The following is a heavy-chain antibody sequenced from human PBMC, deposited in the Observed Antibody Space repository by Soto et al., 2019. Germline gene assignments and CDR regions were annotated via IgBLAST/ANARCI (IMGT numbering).Heavy chain of an antibody. D-gene: IGHD4-17*01. V-gene: IGHV2-5*02. Sequence: QITLKESGPTLVKPTETLTLTCTFSGFSLTSLGETVGWIRQPPGKALEWLALIYWDDDDHYSPSLESRLAITKDDSKNQVVLTLTNMDPVDTATYYCVHTHLVRRAYDWDQGTLVTVPS. CDR3: VHTHLVRRAYD. J-gene: IGHJ4*02. CDR2: IYWDDDD. CDR1: GFSLTSLGET.